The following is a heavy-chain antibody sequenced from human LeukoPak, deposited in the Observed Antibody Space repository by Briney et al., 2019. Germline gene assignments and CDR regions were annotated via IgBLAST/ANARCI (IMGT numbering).Heavy chain of an antibody. J-gene: IGHJ4*02. D-gene: IGHD1-26*01. CDR3: AKEAYSRTFDY. CDR1: GFTFSSYG. CDR2: ISYDGSNK. V-gene: IGHV3-30*18. Sequence: PGGSLRLSCVASGFTFSSYGMHWVRQAPGKGLEWVAVISYDGSNKYYADSVKGRFTISRDNSKNTLYLQMNSLRAEDTAVYYCAKEAYSRTFDYWGQGTLVTVSS.